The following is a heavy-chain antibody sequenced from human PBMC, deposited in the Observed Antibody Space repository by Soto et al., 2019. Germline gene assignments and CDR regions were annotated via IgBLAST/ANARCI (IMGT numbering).Heavy chain of an antibody. D-gene: IGHD3-16*01. V-gene: IGHV2-5*02. CDR1: GFSLRTTGVG. CDR2: FYWDDDK. Sequence: QITLKESGPTLVKPTQTLTLTCTYSGFSLRTTGVGVCWIRQPPGKALEWLGIFYWDDDKRYSPSLKNRLTLTNDISKSQVVLTLTNMDPVDTATYYCAHTWGLPFDYWGQGTLVIVSS. CDR3: AHTWGLPFDY. J-gene: IGHJ4*02.